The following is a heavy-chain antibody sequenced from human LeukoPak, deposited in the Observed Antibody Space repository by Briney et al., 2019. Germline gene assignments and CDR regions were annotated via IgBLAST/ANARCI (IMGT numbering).Heavy chain of an antibody. CDR1: GDSIRNYW. Sequence: SSETLSLTRTVSGDSIRNYWWAWIRQPPGKGLEWIGYIYYSGAPTSYNPSLKSRVTISIDTSRNQFSLRLSSVTAADTAVYYCARDSRGGGPDFDYWGQGSLVTVSS. V-gene: IGHV4-59*01. J-gene: IGHJ4*02. CDR3: ARDSRGGGPDFDY. CDR2: IYYSGAPT. D-gene: IGHD3-16*01.